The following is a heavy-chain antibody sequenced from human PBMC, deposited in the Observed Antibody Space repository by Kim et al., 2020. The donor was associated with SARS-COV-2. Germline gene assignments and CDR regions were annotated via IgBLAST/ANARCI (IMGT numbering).Heavy chain of an antibody. D-gene: IGHD6-13*01. V-gene: IGHV1-8*01. J-gene: IGHJ4*02. CDR3: ARGILSSSWENDYFDY. Sequence: KFQGKVTMTRNTSISTAYMELSSLRSEDTAVYYCARGILSSSWENDYFDYWGQGTLVTVSS.